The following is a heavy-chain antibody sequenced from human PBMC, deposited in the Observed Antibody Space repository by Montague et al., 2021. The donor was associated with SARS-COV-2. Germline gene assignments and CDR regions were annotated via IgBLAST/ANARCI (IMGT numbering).Heavy chain of an antibody. D-gene: IGHD3-10*01. J-gene: IGHJ3*02. Sequence: SETLSLTCTVSGGSISSYSWSWIRRPPGKGLEWIGSIFYSGSTNYNPSLKSRVTISVDTSKNQFSLKLSSVTAADTAVYYCARHITGSGNAFDIWGQGTMVTVSS. CDR1: GGSISSYS. V-gene: IGHV4-59*08. CDR3: ARHITGSGNAFDI. CDR2: IFYSGST.